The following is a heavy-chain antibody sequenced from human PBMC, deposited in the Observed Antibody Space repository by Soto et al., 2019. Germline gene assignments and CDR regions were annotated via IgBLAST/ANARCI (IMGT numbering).Heavy chain of an antibody. J-gene: IGHJ4*02. CDR3: ARDPRIAAAIDY. CDR2: IYHSGST. V-gene: IGHV4-38-2*02. Sequence: PSETLSLTCAVSGYSISSGYYWGWIRQPPGKGLEWIGSIYHSGSTYYNPSLKSRVTISVDTSKNQFSLKLSSVTAADTAVYYCARDPRIAAAIDYWGQGTLVTVSS. CDR1: GYSISSGYY. D-gene: IGHD6-13*01.